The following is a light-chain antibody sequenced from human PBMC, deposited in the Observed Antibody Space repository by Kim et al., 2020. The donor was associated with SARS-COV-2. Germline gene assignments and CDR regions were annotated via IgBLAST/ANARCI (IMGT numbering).Light chain of an antibody. CDR3: QQSYSTPPDT. CDR1: QTISNF. V-gene: IGKV1-39*01. Sequence: DIQLTQSPSSLSASVGDRVTITCRASQTISNFLNWYQQRPGKAPNLLIYAASSLQGGVPSRFSGSGSGTDFTLTISSLQPEDFATYYCQQSYSTPPDTFGQGTKVDIK. J-gene: IGKJ2*01. CDR2: AAS.